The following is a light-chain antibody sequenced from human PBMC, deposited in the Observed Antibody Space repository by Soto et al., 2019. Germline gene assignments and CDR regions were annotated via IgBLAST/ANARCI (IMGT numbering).Light chain of an antibody. V-gene: IGKV1D-13*01. Sequence: NHLTHSPSSLSASVLYRVTITFLASQAISSALAWYQQKPGKPPKLLIYDASTLQSGVPSRFSGTASGTDFTLTINSLQPEDFATYYCQQFNNWPVTFGPGTKVDIK. CDR1: QAISSA. CDR3: QQFNNWPVT. CDR2: DAS. J-gene: IGKJ3*01.